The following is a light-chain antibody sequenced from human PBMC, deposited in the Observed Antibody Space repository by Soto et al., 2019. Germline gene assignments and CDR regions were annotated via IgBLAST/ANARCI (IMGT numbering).Light chain of an antibody. CDR2: DVS. V-gene: IGKV3-11*01. J-gene: IGKJ4*01. CDR3: QLSFT. CDR1: QSVRSF. Sequence: EILLTQSPATLSLSPGDRATLSCRASQSVRSFLAWYQQRPGQSPRLLIYDVSNRAAGIPDRFRGSGSGTDFTLTISSVEPEDFAVYYCQLSFTFGGGTKVEI.